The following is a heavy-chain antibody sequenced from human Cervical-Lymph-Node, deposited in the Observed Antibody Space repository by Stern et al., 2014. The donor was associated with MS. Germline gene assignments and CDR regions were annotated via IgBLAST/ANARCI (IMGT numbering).Heavy chain of an antibody. CDR2: IYSGGST. CDR3: ARDSTGSNYFDY. J-gene: IGHJ4*02. D-gene: IGHD3-9*01. V-gene: IGHV3-53*01. Sequence: VQLVESGGGLIQPGGSLRLSCAASGFTVSSNYMSWVRQAPGKGLEWVSFIYSGGSTYYADSVKVRFTISRDNSKNTLYLQMNSLRAEDTAVYYCARDSTGSNYFDYWGQGTLVTVSS. CDR1: GFTVSSNY.